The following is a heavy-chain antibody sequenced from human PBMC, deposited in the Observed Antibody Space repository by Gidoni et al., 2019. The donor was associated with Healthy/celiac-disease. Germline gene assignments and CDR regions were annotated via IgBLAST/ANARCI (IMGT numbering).Heavy chain of an antibody. CDR1: GYTFPSYY. CDR3: ARTGGYYDSSGYYFH. D-gene: IGHD3-22*01. V-gene: IGHV1-46*03. Sequence: QVQLVQSGAEVKKPGASVKVSCKASGYTFPSYYMPWVRQAPGQGLEWMGIINPSGGSTSYAQKFQGRVTMTRDTSTSTVYMELSSLRSEDTAVYYCARTGGYYDSSGYYFHWGQGTLVTVSS. J-gene: IGHJ4*02. CDR2: INPSGGST.